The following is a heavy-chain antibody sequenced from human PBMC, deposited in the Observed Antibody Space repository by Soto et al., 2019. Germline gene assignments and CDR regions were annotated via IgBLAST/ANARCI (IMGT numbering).Heavy chain of an antibody. V-gene: IGHV2-5*02. D-gene: IGHD3-10*01. CDR3: AHIWVVTYYGSGWFDP. J-gene: IGHJ5*02. Sequence: QITLRESGPTLVKPTQTLTLTCAVSGSSLSTSGVGVGWIRQPPGKALEWLALIYWDDDKRYSPSLTNRLTITKDTSKNQVVLTMTNMDPVDTATYYFAHIWVVTYYGSGWFDPWGQGTLVTVSS. CDR1: GSSLSTSGVG. CDR2: IYWDDDK.